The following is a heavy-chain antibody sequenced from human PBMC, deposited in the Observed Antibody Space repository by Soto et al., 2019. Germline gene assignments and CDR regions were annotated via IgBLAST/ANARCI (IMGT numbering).Heavy chain of an antibody. CDR1: GYTFTSYA. CDR3: ARSSSIAARTPDY. J-gene: IGHJ4*02. D-gene: IGHD6-6*01. CDR2: INAGNGNT. V-gene: IGHV1-3*01. Sequence: ASVKVSCKASGYTFTSYAMHWVRQAPGQRLEWMGWINAGNGNTKYSQKFQGRVTITRDTSASTAYMELSSLRSEDTAVYYCARSSSIAARTPDYWGQGTLVTVSS.